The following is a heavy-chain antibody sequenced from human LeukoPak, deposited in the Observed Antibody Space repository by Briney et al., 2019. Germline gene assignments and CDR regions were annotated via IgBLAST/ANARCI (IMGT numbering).Heavy chain of an antibody. CDR2: MNPNSGNT. J-gene: IGHJ4*02. D-gene: IGHD6-19*01. CDR3: ARDPSSYGGGWYVY. CDR1: GYTFTSYD. V-gene: IGHV1-8*01. Sequence: ASVKVSCKASGYTFTSYDINWVRQATGQGLEWMGWMNPNSGNTGYAQKFQGRVTMTRSTSISTAYMELSSLRSEDTAVYYCARDPSSYGGGWYVYWGQGTLVTVSS.